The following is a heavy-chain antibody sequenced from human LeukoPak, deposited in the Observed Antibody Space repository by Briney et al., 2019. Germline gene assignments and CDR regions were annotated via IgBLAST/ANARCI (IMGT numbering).Heavy chain of an antibody. V-gene: IGHV3-30*03. CDR2: ISYDEANI. Sequence: PGRSLRLSCAVSGFTFGDYGMHWVRQAPGKGLEWLAVISYDEANIYYADSVKGRLTISRDNSKNTVFLQMNSLRVEDTAIYYCSSATSMTTITTDHWGQGTLVTVSS. CDR1: GFTFGDYG. D-gene: IGHD6-25*01. J-gene: IGHJ4*02. CDR3: SSATSMTTITTDH.